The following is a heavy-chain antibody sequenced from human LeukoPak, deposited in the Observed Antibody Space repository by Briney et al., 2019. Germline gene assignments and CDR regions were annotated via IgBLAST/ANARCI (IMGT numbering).Heavy chain of an antibody. V-gene: IGHV4-31*03. D-gene: IGHD2-2*02. Sequence: PSETLSLTCTVSGGSISSGGYYWSWIRQHPGKGLEWIGYIYYSGSTYYNPSLKSRVTISVDTSKNQFSLKLSSVTAADTAVYYCARDLGYCSSTSCYTNYYGMDVWGQGTTVTVSS. CDR1: GGSISSGGYY. CDR3: ARDLGYCSSTSCYTNYYGMDV. CDR2: IYYSGST. J-gene: IGHJ6*02.